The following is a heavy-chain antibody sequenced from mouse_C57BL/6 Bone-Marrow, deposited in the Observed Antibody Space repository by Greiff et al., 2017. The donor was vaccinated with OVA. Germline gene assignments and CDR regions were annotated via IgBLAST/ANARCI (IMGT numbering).Heavy chain of an antibody. CDR2: LHPNSGST. Sequence: VQLQQPGAELVKPGASVKLSCKASGYTFTSYSMHWVKQRPGQGLEWIGLLHPNSGSTNYNEKFKSKATLTEDKSSSTAYMQLSSLTSEDSAVCERAEGRSMDYWGQGTTVTVSS. CDR1: GYTFTSYS. CDR3: AEGRSMDY. V-gene: IGHV1-64*01. J-gene: IGHJ4*01.